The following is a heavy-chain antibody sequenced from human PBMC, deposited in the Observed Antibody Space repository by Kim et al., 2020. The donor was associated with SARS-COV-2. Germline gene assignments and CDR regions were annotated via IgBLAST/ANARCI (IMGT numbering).Heavy chain of an antibody. V-gene: IGHV3-9*01. D-gene: IGHD6-6*01. J-gene: IGHJ4*02. CDR3: AKDKDSTSSGLAI. Sequence: YADTVKGGFTTSRDNAKNSLYLQMNSLRAEDTALYYCAKDKDSTSSGLAIWGQGTLVTVSS.